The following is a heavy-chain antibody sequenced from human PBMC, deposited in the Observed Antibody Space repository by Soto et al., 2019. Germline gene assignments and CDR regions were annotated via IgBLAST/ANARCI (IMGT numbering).Heavy chain of an antibody. CDR1: GFSFSSYG. J-gene: IGHJ4*02. CDR2: IWYDGSNK. Sequence: QVQLVESGGGVVQPGRSLRLSCAASGFSFSSYGMHWVRQAPGKGLEWVAVIWYDGSNKYYADSVKGRFTVPRDNSKNTLYLQLSSLRADDTAVYYCVREEVDHYGSGNYDKWGQGTLVTVSP. CDR3: VREEVDHYGSGNYDK. V-gene: IGHV3-33*01. D-gene: IGHD3-10*01.